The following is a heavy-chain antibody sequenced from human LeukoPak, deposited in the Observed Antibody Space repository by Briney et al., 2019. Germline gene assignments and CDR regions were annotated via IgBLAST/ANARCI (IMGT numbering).Heavy chain of an antibody. CDR3: AKDQSRVGASDPFDS. CDR1: GFTFTNCA. V-gene: IGHV3-23*01. CDR2: ISGSGSTT. D-gene: IGHD1-26*01. Sequence: PGGSLRLSCVASGFTFTNCAMTWVRQAPGKGLEWVSSISGSGSTTYYADSAKGRFTISRDNSKNTVYLQMNSLSVEDTAVYYCAKDQSRVGASDPFDSWGQEPWSPSPQ. J-gene: IGHJ5*01.